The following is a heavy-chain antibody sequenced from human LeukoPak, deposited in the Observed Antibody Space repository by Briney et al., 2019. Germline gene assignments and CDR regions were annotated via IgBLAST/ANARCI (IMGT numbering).Heavy chain of an antibody. Sequence: GGSLRLSCAASGFTFSSYTMSWVRQAPGKGLEWVSTITTSDGNTYYADSVRGRFTISRDNSKNTLYLQMNSLRAEDTAVYYCASDRHYDNSYIYWGQGTLVTVSS. CDR3: ASDRHYDNSYIY. D-gene: IGHD3-22*01. J-gene: IGHJ4*02. V-gene: IGHV3-23*01. CDR2: ITTSDGNT. CDR1: GFTFSSYT.